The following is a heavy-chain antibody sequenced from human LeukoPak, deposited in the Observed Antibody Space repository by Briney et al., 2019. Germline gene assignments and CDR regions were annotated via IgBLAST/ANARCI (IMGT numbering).Heavy chain of an antibody. Sequence: GGSLRLSCAASEFTFSSYSMNWVRQAPGKGLEWVSSISSSSSYIYYADSVKDRFTISGDNAKNSLYLQMNSLRAEDTAVYYCASFSSSRVGYWGQGTLVTVSS. CDR3: ASFSSSRVGY. J-gene: IGHJ4*02. D-gene: IGHD6-6*01. V-gene: IGHV3-21*01. CDR2: ISSSSSYI. CDR1: EFTFSSYS.